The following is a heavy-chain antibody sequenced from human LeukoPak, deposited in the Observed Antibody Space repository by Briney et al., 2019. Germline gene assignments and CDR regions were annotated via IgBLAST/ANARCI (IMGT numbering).Heavy chain of an antibody. J-gene: IGHJ4*02. CDR1: GYTFSTFG. CDR2: ISIYNGDT. D-gene: IGHD3-16*01. V-gene: IGHV1-18*01. CDR3: ARAPREGAFDY. Sequence: ASVKVSCKASGYTFSTFGITWVRQAPGQGLEWMGWISIYNGDTHFAQRLQGRVSLTTDTSTNTAYMELRSLRSDDTAMYFCARAPREGAFDYWGQGTRVTVSS.